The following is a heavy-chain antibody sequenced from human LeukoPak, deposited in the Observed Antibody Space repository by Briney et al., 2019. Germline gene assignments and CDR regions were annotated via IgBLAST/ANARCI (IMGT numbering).Heavy chain of an antibody. D-gene: IGHD3-3*01. Sequence: SETLSLTCAVYDGSFSGYYWSWIRQPPGKGLEWIGEINHSGSTNYNPSLKSRVPISLDTPKSQFSLKVRYVAAADTAVYYCARGLNDSWTGENYWGQGTLVTVSS. CDR2: INHSGST. CDR3: ARGLNDSWTGENY. V-gene: IGHV4-34*01. CDR1: DGSFSGYY. J-gene: IGHJ4*02.